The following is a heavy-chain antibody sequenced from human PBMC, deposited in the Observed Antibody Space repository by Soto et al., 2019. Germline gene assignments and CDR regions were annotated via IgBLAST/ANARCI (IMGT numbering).Heavy chain of an antibody. CDR1: GYTFTSYA. V-gene: IGHV1-3*01. CDR3: ARSRRYYGSGSYYKTFDP. D-gene: IGHD3-10*01. J-gene: IGHJ5*02. CDR2: INAGNGNT. Sequence: GASVKVSCKASGYTFTSYAMHWVRQAPGQRLEWMGWINAGNGNTKYSQKFQGRVTITRDTSASTAYMELSSLRSEDTAVYYCARSRRYYGSGSYYKTFDPWGQGTLVTVSS.